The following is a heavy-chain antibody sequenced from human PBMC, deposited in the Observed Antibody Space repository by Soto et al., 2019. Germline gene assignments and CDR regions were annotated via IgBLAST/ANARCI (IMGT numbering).Heavy chain of an antibody. CDR2: INHSGST. Sequence: QVQLQQWGAGLLKPSETLSLTCAVYGGSFSGYYWSWIRQPPGKGLEWIGEINHSGSTNYNPSLNSRVTISVETSKNQFSLKLSSVTAADTAVYYCARDGIVATITRFDYWGQGTLVTVSS. D-gene: IGHD5-12*01. CDR1: GGSFSGYY. J-gene: IGHJ4*02. V-gene: IGHV4-34*01. CDR3: ARDGIVATITRFDY.